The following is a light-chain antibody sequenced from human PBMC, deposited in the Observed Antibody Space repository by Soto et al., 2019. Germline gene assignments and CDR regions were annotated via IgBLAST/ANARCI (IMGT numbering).Light chain of an antibody. CDR3: QQSYSTPYT. J-gene: IGKJ2*01. CDR1: QNVATY. CDR2: LAS. V-gene: IGKV1-39*01. Sequence: DIQMTQSPASLSSSIGDRVTISCRASQNVATYLNWYQQKPGKAPKLLIYLASTLQSGVPSRFSGSGSGTDFTLTIDSLHPEDVAAHFCQQSYSTPYTFGRGPKLEIK.